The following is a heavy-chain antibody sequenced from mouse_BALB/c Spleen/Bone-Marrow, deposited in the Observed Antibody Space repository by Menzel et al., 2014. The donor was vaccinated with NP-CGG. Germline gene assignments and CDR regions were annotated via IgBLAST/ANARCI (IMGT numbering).Heavy chain of an antibody. CDR3: ARPITTGIQAWFAY. J-gene: IGHJ3*01. D-gene: IGHD2-4*01. V-gene: IGHV1-7*01. Sequence: VQLQQSGAERAKPGASVKMSCKASGYTFTSYWMHWVKQRPGQGLEWIGNINPSSGYTEYNQKFKDKATLTADKSSSTAYMQLSSLTSEDSAVYYCARPITTGIQAWFAYWGQGILVTVSA. CDR1: GYTFTSYW. CDR2: INPSSGYT.